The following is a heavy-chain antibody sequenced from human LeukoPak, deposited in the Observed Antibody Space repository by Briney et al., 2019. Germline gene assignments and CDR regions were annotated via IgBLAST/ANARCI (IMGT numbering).Heavy chain of an antibody. J-gene: IGHJ4*02. CDR2: IYYSGST. CDR3: ARHLALVMPDY. D-gene: IGHD2-21*01. V-gene: IGHV4-39*01. CDR1: GGSISSGDYY. Sequence: PSETLSLTCTVSGGSISSGDYYWSWIRQPPGKGLEWIGYIYYSGSTYYNPSLKSRVTISVDPSKNQFSLKLSSVTAADTAVYYCARHLALVMPDYWGQGTLVTVSS.